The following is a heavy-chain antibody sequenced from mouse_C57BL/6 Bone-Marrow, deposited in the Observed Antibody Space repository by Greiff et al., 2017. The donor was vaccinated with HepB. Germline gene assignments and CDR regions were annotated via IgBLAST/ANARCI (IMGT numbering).Heavy chain of an antibody. Sequence: VQLQQSGGGLVQPKGSLKLSCAASGFTFNTYAMHWVRQAPGKGLEWVARIRSKSSNYATYYADSVKDRFTISRDDSQSMLYLQMNNLKTEDTAMYYCVREGMITTYFDVWGTGTTVTVSS. CDR2: IRSKSSNYAT. D-gene: IGHD2-4*01. CDR1: GFTFNTYA. J-gene: IGHJ1*03. CDR3: VREGMITTYFDV. V-gene: IGHV10-3*01.